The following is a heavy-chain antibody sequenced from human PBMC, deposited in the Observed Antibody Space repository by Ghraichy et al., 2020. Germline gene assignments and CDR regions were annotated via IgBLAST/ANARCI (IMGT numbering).Heavy chain of an antibody. D-gene: IGHD3-16*01. V-gene: IGHV3-7*04. CDR1: GFTFSSHW. Sequence: GESQNISCVASGFTFSSHWMTWVRQAPGKGLEWVANIKQDGSEGYYVDSVKGRFTISRDNAKNSLYLQMNSLRAEDTAVYYCARDGSYGGPDIDYWGQGTLVTVSS. CDR2: IKQDGSEG. CDR3: ARDGSYGGPDIDY. J-gene: IGHJ4*02.